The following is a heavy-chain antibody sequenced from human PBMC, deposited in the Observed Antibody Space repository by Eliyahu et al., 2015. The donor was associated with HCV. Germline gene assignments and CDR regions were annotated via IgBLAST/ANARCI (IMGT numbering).Heavy chain of an antibody. CDR3: ARDLGSSRCFDP. V-gene: IGHV1-3*01. Sequence: QVQLVQSGAEVKKPGASVKISCKASGYTFTTYAIHWVRQAPGQGLEWMGWINAGSGNTKYSQNFQGRVTITRDTSASTAYLELSTLRSEDTAVYYCARDLGSSRCFDPWGQGTLVTVSS. D-gene: IGHD2-15*01. J-gene: IGHJ5*02. CDR1: GYTFTTYA. CDR2: INAGSGNT.